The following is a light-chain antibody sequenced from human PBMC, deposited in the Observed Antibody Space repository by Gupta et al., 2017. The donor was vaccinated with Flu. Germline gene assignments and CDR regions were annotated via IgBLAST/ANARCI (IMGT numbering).Light chain of an antibody. CDR2: ADF. Sequence: SYALTQPPSVSVSPGYTAKNTCSGDAFPKNYAYCYYLTSGRAPKLVSYADFNRASGIPMRFSGSTSGTVATLTVTGNKVDDEGDYYCYSVDRNGDQWVFGGGTKLAVL. J-gene: IGLJ3*02. CDR3: YSVDRNGDQWV. V-gene: IGLV3-10*01. CDR1: AFPKNY.